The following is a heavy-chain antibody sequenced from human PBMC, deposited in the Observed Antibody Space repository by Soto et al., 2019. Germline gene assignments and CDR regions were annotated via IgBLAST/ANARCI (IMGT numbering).Heavy chain of an antibody. Sequence: QVQLVESGGGVVQPGRSLRLSCSASGFTFSSYALHWVRQAPGKGPEWVAFISYDGNNESYADSVKGRFTISRDNSENMGFMQMNGLRPEDTAVYYCARGVAAPCDYWGQGTLVTVSS. J-gene: IGHJ4*02. D-gene: IGHD6-13*01. V-gene: IGHV3-30-3*01. CDR2: ISYDGNNE. CDR3: ARGVAAPCDY. CDR1: GFTFSSYA.